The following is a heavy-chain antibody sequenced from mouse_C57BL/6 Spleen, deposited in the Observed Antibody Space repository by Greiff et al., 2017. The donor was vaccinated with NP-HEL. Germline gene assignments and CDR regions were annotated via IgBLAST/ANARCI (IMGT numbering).Heavy chain of an antibody. CDR2: INPSNGGT. CDR3: ARYGVLGGYWYFDV. CDR1: GYTFTSYW. J-gene: IGHJ1*03. Sequence: QVQLQQSGTELVKPGASVKLSCKASGYTFTSYWMHWVKQRPGQGLEWIGNINPSNGGTNYNEKFKSKATLTVDKSSSTAYMQLSSLTSEDSAVYYCARYGVLGGYWYFDVWGTGTTVTVSS. V-gene: IGHV1-53*01. D-gene: IGHD1-1*02.